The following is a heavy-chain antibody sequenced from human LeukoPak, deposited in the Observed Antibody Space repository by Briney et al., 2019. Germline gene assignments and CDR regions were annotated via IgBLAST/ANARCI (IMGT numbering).Heavy chain of an antibody. CDR2: ISYDGSNK. CDR1: GFTFSSYG. J-gene: IGHJ4*02. Sequence: GGSLRLSCAASGFTFSSYGMHWVRQAPGKGLEWVAVISYDGSNKYYADSVKGRFTISRDNSKNTLYLQMNSLRAEDTAVYYCARFYDSSGYYYFDYWGQGTLVTVSS. V-gene: IGHV3-30*03. D-gene: IGHD3-22*01. CDR3: ARFYDSSGYYYFDY.